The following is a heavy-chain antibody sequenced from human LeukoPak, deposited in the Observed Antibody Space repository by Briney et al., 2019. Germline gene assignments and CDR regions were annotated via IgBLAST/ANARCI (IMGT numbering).Heavy chain of an antibody. CDR3: ARGYCTGGSCWYFDH. D-gene: IGHD2-15*01. Sequence: PGGSLRLSCAASGFTFDDYGMSWVRQAPGKGLEWVAGINWNGASIGYADSVKGRFTISRDSAKKSLYLQMNRLRAEDTALYYCARGYCTGGSCWYFDHWGQGTLVTVPS. J-gene: IGHJ4*02. CDR1: GFTFDDYG. CDR2: INWNGASI. V-gene: IGHV3-20*04.